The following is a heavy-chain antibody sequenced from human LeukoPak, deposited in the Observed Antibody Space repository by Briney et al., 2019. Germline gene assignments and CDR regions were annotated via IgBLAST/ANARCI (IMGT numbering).Heavy chain of an antibody. CDR1: GGSISSGSYY. J-gene: IGHJ4*02. CDR3: ARRSCTNGVCFPLDY. Sequence: SETLSLTCTVSGGSISSGSYYWSWIRQPAGKGLEWIGEVNDRGSTNYTPSLKSRVTISIDTSKNQFSLKLNSVTAADTAVYYCARRSCTNGVCFPLDYWGQGTLVTVSS. CDR2: VNDRGST. D-gene: IGHD2-8*01. V-gene: IGHV4-61*10.